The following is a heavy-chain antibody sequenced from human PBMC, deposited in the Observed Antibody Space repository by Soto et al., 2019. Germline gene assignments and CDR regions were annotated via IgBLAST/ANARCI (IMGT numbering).Heavy chain of an antibody. D-gene: IGHD3-9*01. CDR1: IYCFLTYG. CDR2: IRASDGIS. J-gene: IGHJ5*02. V-gene: IGHV1-18*01. Sequence: ASVKVSCNVSIYCFLTYGFSWVRQAPGQGLEWMGWIRASDGISNFAQKLKGRVAMTTVSTTGTFTSTAYMELWGLTSADTAVYFCATLRYSNWFDPWGQGTPVTVSS. CDR3: ATLRYSNWFDP.